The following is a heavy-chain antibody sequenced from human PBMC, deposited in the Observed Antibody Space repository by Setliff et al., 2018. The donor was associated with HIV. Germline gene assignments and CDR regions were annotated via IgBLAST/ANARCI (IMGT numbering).Heavy chain of an antibody. V-gene: IGHV3-48*04. CDR1: GFVFKTYN. CDR2: ITDGARDI. D-gene: IGHD5-12*01. CDR3: ARDRHNGDGAYDFDY. J-gene: IGHJ4*02. Sequence: HPGGSLRLSCAASGFVFKTYNMNWVRQAPAKGLELISSITDGARDILYADSLEGRFTVSRDDTKNSLYLQMNNLRVEDTAVYYCARDRHNGDGAYDFDYWGQGTLVTVSS.